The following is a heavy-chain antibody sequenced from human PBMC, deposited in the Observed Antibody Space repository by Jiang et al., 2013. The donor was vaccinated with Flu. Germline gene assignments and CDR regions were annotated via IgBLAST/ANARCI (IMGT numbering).Heavy chain of an antibody. CDR2: IYPGDSDT. V-gene: IGHV5-51*01. CDR3: TRRERYYDILTGYSYYFDY. D-gene: IGHD3-9*01. Sequence: IIYPGDSDTRYSPSFQGQVTISADKSISTAYLQWSSLKASDSAMYYCTRRERYYDILTGYSYYFDYWGQGTLVTVSS. J-gene: IGHJ4*02.